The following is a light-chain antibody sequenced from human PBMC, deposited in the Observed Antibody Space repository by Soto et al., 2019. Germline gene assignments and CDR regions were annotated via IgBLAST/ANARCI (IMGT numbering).Light chain of an antibody. Sequence: QSVLTQPRSASGTPGQRVTISCSGSSSNIGSNTVNWYQQLPGTAPKLLISNNNQRPSGVPDRFSGSKSGTSASLAISGLQSVDDATYYCAACDDSLNGRVFGGGTKVTVL. CDR3: AACDDSLNGRV. CDR1: SSNIGSNT. CDR2: NNN. V-gene: IGLV1-44*01. J-gene: IGLJ3*02.